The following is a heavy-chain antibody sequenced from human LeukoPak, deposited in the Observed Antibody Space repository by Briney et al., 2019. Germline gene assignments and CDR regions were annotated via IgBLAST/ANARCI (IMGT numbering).Heavy chain of an antibody. Sequence: ASVKVSCKASGYTFTSYGISWVRQAPGQGLEWMGWISAYNGNTNYAQKLQGRVTKTTDTSTSTAYMELRSLRSDDTAVYYCARVPVVVPAAISLDVWGKGTTVTVSS. V-gene: IGHV1-18*01. CDR2: ISAYNGNT. CDR3: ARVPVVVPAAISLDV. D-gene: IGHD2-2*01. J-gene: IGHJ6*04. CDR1: GYTFTSYG.